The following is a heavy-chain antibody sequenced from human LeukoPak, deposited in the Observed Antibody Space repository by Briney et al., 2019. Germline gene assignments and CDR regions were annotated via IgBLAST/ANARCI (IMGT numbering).Heavy chain of an antibody. Sequence: GGSLRLSCAVSGFTFSSYSMNWVRQAPGKGLEWVSSISSSSSYIYYADSVKGRFTISRDNAKNSLYLQMNSLRAEDTAVYYCAKVLHRGSGSYYSTPDYWGQGTLVTVSS. D-gene: IGHD3-10*01. CDR1: GFTFSSYS. CDR3: AKVLHRGSGSYYSTPDY. CDR2: ISSSSSYI. V-gene: IGHV3-21*01. J-gene: IGHJ4*02.